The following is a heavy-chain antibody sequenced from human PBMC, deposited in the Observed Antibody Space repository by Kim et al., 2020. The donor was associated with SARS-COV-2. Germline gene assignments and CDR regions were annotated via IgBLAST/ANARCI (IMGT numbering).Heavy chain of an antibody. V-gene: IGHV3-33*01. CDR2: GSNK. D-gene: IGHD3-10*01. CDR3: ATVRGVID. J-gene: IGHJ4*02. Sequence: GSNKYYADSVKGRFTISRDNSKNTLYLQMNSLRAEDTAVYYCATVRGVIDWGQGTLVTVSS.